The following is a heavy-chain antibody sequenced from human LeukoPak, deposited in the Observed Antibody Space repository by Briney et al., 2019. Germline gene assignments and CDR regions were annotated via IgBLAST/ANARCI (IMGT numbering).Heavy chain of an antibody. CDR3: AVIVATSWDY. Sequence: TSSETLSLTCTVSGDSMSSTIYYWGWIRQPPGKGLEWIGSFYYTGNTYYNPSLKSRVTISVDTSKNQFSLKVNSVTAAGTAVYYCAVIVATSWDYWGQGTLVTVSS. CDR2: FYYTGNT. CDR1: GDSMSSTIYY. V-gene: IGHV4-39*01. D-gene: IGHD5-12*01. J-gene: IGHJ4*02.